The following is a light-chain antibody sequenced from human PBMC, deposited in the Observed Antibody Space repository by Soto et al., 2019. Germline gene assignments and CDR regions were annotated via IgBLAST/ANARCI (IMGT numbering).Light chain of an antibody. J-gene: IGKJ1*01. CDR2: DAS. Sequence: EKVMTQSPSTLSVSPLYRATLSCMASQSVGSTLAWYQQKPGQPPRLLIYDASTRATGIPARFSGSGSGTEFTLTISSLQSEDFAVYYCQQYNTWPRTFGQGTKVDIK. CDR1: QSVGST. CDR3: QQYNTWPRT. V-gene: IGKV3-15*01.